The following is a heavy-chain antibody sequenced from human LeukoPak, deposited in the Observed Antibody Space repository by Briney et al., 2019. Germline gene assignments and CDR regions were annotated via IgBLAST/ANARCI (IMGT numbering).Heavy chain of an antibody. CDR2: IYTSGST. CDR3: ARDRLQLQS. CDR1: GGSISSGSYY. Sequence: PSQTLSLTCTVSGGSISSGSYYWSWIRQPAGKGLEWIGRIYTSGSTNYNPSLKSRVTISVDTSKNQFSLKLSSVTAADTAVYYCARDRLQLQSWGQGTLVTVSS. V-gene: IGHV4-61*02. J-gene: IGHJ5*02. D-gene: IGHD5-24*01.